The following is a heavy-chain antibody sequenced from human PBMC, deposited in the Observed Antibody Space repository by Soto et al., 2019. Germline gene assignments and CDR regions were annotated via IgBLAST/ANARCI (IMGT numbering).Heavy chain of an antibody. Sequence: QVQLVQSGAEVKKPGASVKVSCKASGYTFTSYGISWVRQAPGQGLEWMGWISAYNGNTNYAQKPQXXXTXSTATSTSTAYMELRSLRSDDTAVYYCARDSPPPREWGQGTLVTVSS. J-gene: IGHJ4*02. V-gene: IGHV1-18*01. CDR2: ISAYNGNT. CDR3: ARDSPPPRE. CDR1: GYTFTSYG.